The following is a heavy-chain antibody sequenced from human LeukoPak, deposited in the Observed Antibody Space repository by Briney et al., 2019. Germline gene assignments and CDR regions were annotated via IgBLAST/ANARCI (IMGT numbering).Heavy chain of an antibody. CDR1: GYTFTGYY. CDR2: INGNSGNT. CDR3: ARFVYGSGSYRDY. V-gene: IGHV1-8*02. J-gene: IGHJ4*02. D-gene: IGHD3-10*01. Sequence: GASVKVSCKASGYTFTGYYIHWVRQAPGQGLEWMGWINGNSGNTGYAQKFQGRVTMTRNTSISTAYMELSSLRSEDTAVYYCARFVYGSGSYRDYWGQGTLVTVSS.